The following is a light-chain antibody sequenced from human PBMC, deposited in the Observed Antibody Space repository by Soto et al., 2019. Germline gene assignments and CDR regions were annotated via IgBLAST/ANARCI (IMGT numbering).Light chain of an antibody. V-gene: IGKV2-30*02. CDR2: QVS. CDR3: MQGTHGPHT. Sequence: DVVMTQSPLSLPVTLGQPASISCRSSQSLVHNNGNTYLAWFHQRPGQSPRRLIYQVSNRDSGVPDRFSGSGSGTDFTLKISRVEAEDFGVYHCMQGTHGPHTFGQGIKLEIK. J-gene: IGKJ2*01. CDR1: QSLVHNNGNTY.